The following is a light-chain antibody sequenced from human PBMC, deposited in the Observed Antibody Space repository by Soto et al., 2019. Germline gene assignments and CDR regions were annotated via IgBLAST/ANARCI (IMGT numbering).Light chain of an antibody. CDR1: QAIVNY. Sequence: DIQVTQFPSSLSASVGDRVTITCRASQAIVNYLAWYQQKPGKVPKLLIYAASTLQSVVPSRFSGSRSGTDFTLTVSSLQPEDVSTYYCKKYNGVTLSFGPGIKVEIK. CDR3: KKYNGVTLS. V-gene: IGKV1-27*01. CDR2: AAS. J-gene: IGKJ3*01.